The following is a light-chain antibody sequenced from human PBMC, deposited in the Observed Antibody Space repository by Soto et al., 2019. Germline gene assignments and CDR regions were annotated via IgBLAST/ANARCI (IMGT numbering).Light chain of an antibody. CDR2: EVN. CDR1: SSDVGGYNY. CDR3: SSYAGSNTVV. V-gene: IGLV2-8*01. Sequence: QSVLTQPPSASGSPGQSVTISCTGTSSDVGGYNYVSWYQQHPGKAPKLMIYEVNKRPSGVPDRFSDSKSGNTASLTVSGLQAEDEADYYCSSYAGSNTVVFGGGTKLTVL. J-gene: IGLJ2*01.